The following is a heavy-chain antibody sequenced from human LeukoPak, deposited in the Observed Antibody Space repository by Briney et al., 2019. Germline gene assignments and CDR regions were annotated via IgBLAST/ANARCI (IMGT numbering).Heavy chain of an antibody. D-gene: IGHD3-22*01. CDR1: GFTFSSYA. CDR3: AKEMASRRYYDSSGYCPFDY. V-gene: IGHV3-23*01. Sequence: GGSLRLSCAASGFTFSSYAMTWVRQAPGKGLEWVSSISGSGDSTYYTDSVKGRFTISRDNSKNALYLQMNSLRAEDTAVYYCAKEMASRRYYDSSGYCPFDYWGQGTLVTVSS. CDR2: ISGSGDST. J-gene: IGHJ4*02.